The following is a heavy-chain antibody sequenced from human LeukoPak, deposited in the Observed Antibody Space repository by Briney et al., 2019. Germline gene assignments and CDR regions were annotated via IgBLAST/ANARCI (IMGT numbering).Heavy chain of an antibody. V-gene: IGHV3-7*01. CDR1: GFTFSSYW. Sequence: GGSLRLSCAASGFTFSSYWMSWVRQAPGKGLEWVVKIKQDGSEKYYVDSVKGRFTISRDNAKNSLYLQMNSLRAEDTAVYYCARGPTRANSSDYWGQGTLVTVSS. CDR3: ARGPTRANSSDY. D-gene: IGHD2/OR15-2a*01. CDR2: IKQDGSEK. J-gene: IGHJ4*02.